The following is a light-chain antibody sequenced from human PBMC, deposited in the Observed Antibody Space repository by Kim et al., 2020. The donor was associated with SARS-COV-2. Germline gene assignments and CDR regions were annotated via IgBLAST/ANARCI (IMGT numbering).Light chain of an antibody. CDR1: SSNIGSNP. CDR2: TNN. V-gene: IGLV1-44*01. CDR3: AAWDDSLNGVV. J-gene: IGLJ2*01. Sequence: QSVLTQPPSASGTPGQRVTISCSGSSSNIGSNPVNWYQQFPGTAPKLLIYTNNQWPSGVPDRFSGSKSGTSASLATSGLQSEDEADYYCAAWDDSLNGVVFGGGTQLTVL.